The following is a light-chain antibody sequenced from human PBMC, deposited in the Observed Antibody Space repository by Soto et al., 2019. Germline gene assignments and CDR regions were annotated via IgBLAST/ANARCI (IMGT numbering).Light chain of an antibody. V-gene: IGLV2-8*01. J-gene: IGLJ1*01. CDR3: TSYAGTDVHYV. CDR1: SSDVGYYNY. CDR2: EVS. Sequence: SALTQPPSASGPPGQSVTISCTGTSSDVGYYNYVSWYQQYPGKAPKLLIYEVSKRPSGVPDRFSGSKSGNTASLTVSGLQAADEADYYCTSYAGTDVHYVFGTGTKVTVL.